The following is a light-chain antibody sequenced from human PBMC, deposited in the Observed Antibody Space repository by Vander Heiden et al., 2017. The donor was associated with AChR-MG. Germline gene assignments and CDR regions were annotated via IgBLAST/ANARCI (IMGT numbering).Light chain of an antibody. CDR2: GAS. CDR3: QQDVSPPT. Sequence: NVLTQSPGTRSLSPGEGATLSCRASQSVISNYLAWYQQKPDQVPKVLIYGASRRATGIPDRFSGSGSGTDFTLTISRLEPEDFAVYYCQQDVSPPTFGQGTKV. V-gene: IGKV3-20*01. CDR1: QSVISNY. J-gene: IGKJ1*01.